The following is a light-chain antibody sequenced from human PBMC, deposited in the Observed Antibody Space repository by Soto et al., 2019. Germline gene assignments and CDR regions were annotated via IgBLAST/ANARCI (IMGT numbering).Light chain of an antibody. CDR3: QQYHQWPRT. Sequence: VVMTQSPASLSVSPGERVTLSCRASQSIDGDLAWFQQKPGQAPRLLISGASTRAAGIPDRFSGSGSGTEFTLTITSLQSDDSAAYYCQQYHQWPRTFGRGTKVDIK. CDR1: QSIDGD. V-gene: IGKV3-15*01. CDR2: GAS. J-gene: IGKJ1*01.